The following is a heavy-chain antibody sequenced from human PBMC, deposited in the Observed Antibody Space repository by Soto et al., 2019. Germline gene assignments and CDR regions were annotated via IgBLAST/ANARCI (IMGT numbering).Heavy chain of an antibody. V-gene: IGHV1-69*01. CDR2: TIPILSTT. CDR1: GGTFGRFS. Sequence: QVQLVQSGAEVKKPGSSVRVSCKASGGTFGRFSISWVRQARGLGLEWMGGTIPILSTTNYAQKFQDRLIITADASTTTAYMELTSLKSDDTAVYYCASNSQYCRGGSCYAYWGQGTQVTSAS. CDR3: ASNSQYCRGGSCYAY. J-gene: IGHJ4*02. D-gene: IGHD2-15*01.